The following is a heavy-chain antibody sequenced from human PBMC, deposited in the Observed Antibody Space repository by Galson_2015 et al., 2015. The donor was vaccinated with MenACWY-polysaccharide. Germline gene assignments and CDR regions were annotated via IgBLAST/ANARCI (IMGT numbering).Heavy chain of an antibody. J-gene: IGHJ5*02. CDR1: GYTFTTYN. CDR3: ARGIRRTTVWFDP. V-gene: IGHV1-8*01. D-gene: IGHD1-1*01. CDR2: MNPNSGNT. Sequence: SVKVSCKASGYTFTTYNINWVRQATGQGLEWMGWMNPNSGNTGYAQKFQGRVTMTRNTSISIAYMELNSLRSEDTAVYYCARGIRRTTVWFDPLGPGNPGHRLL.